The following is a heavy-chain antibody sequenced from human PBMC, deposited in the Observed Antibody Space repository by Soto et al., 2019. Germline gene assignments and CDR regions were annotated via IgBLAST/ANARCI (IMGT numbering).Heavy chain of an antibody. V-gene: IGHV3-74*01. CDR2: IRHDGSRT. Sequence: GGSLXLSCAAPEFTFSRYGMHWVRQAPGTGLVWVSRIRHDGSRTSYADSVKGRFTISRDNAKNTLYLQMNSLRAEDTAVYYGTRSDYYGSGSYIYYYGMDVWGQGTTGTVSS. J-gene: IGHJ6*02. CDR3: TRSDYYGSGSYIYYYGMDV. D-gene: IGHD3-10*01. CDR1: EFTFSRYG.